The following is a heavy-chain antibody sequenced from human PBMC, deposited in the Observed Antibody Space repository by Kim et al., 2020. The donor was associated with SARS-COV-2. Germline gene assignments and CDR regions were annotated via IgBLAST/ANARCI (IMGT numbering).Heavy chain of an antibody. Sequence: GGSMRLSCAASGFTFSSYAMSWVRQAPGKGLEWVSAISGSGGSTYYADSVKGRFTISRDNSKNTLYLQMNSLRAEDTAVYYCAILAFIMITFGGVIPPTGPFDYWGQGTLVTVSS. V-gene: IGHV3-23*01. CDR1: GFTFSSYA. J-gene: IGHJ4*02. D-gene: IGHD3-16*02. CDR3: AILAFIMITFGGVIPPTGPFDY. CDR2: ISGSGGST.